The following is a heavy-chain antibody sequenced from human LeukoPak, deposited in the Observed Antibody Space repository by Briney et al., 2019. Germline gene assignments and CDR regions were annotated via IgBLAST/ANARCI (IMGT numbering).Heavy chain of an antibody. V-gene: IGHV4-39*01. CDR3: ARPRYSSSPYFDY. CDR1: GGSFSSSSYY. Sequence: SETLSLTCTVSGGSFSSSSYYWGWIRQPPGKGLEWIGSIYYSGSTYYNPSLKSRVTISVDTSKNQFSLKLSSVTAADTAVYYCARPRYSSSPYFDYWGQGTLVTVSS. J-gene: IGHJ4*02. CDR2: IYYSGST. D-gene: IGHD6-6*01.